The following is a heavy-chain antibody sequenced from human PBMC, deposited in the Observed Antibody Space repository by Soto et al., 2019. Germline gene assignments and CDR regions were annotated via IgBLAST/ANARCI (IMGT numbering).Heavy chain of an antibody. CDR3: VRRSTASYWYFGL. V-gene: IGHV4-30-4*08. Sequence: TLSLTCNVSGGAINSGANYWSWIRQPPGKGLEWIGYISYSVSTYYNPSLKSRVTISADTSRNQFSLNLRSVTASDTAVYYCVRRSTASYWYFGLWGRGTLVTASS. CDR2: ISYSVST. J-gene: IGHJ2*01. D-gene: IGHD2-2*01. CDR1: GGAINSGANY.